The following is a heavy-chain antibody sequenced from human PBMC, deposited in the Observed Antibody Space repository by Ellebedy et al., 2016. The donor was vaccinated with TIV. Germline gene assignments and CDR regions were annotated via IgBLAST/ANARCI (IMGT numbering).Heavy chain of an antibody. CDR2: ISDDGSNK. V-gene: IGHV3-30*03. D-gene: IGHD2-2*01. CDR3: ARDTCSSSCPGYYYCYGMDV. CDR1: GFSFSSYG. J-gene: IGHJ6*02. Sequence: GESLKISCAASGFSFSSYGMHWVRQAPGKGLEWVAVISDDGSNKNYADYVKGRFSISRDTSKNTLYLQMNSLRAEDTAVYYCARDTCSSSCPGYYYCYGMDVWGQGTTVTVSS.